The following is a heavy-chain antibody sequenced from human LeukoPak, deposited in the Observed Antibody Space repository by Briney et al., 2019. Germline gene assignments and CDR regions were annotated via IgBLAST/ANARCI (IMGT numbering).Heavy chain of an antibody. J-gene: IGHJ4*02. CDR1: GFTFSSYG. CDR3: ARGEYGSGSYHIDY. Sequence: PGGSLRLSCGASGFTFSSYGMNWVRQAPGKGLEWVSFISSSSSYIYYADSVKGRFTISRDNAKNSLYLQMNSLRAEDTAVYYCARGEYGSGSYHIDYWGQGTLVTVSS. D-gene: IGHD3-10*01. V-gene: IGHV3-21*01. CDR2: ISSSSSYI.